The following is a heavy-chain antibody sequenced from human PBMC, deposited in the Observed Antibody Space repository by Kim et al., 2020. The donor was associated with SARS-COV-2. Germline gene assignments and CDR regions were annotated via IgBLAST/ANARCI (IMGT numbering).Heavy chain of an antibody. CDR2: GSAK. V-gene: IGHV3-7*01. J-gene: IGHJ4*02. D-gene: IGHD1-26*01. CDR3: ARDWDGFY. Sequence: GSAKYYVDSVKGRFTISRDNAKNSLFLQMNRLRAEDTAVYYCARDWDGFYWGQGTLVTVSS.